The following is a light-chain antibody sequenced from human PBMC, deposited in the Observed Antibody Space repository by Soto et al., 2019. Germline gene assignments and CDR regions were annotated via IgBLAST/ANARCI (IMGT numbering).Light chain of an antibody. CDR1: PGISNY. CDR2: AAS. CDR3: QKYDRAPFT. Sequence: DIQMTQSPSSLSASVGDIVTITCRTSPGISNYLAWYQQKPGKVPNLIIFAASILQSGVPSHFSGSGSGTDFTLTINSLQPEDVATYFCQKYDRAPFTFGPGTKVHI. J-gene: IGKJ3*01. V-gene: IGKV1-27*01.